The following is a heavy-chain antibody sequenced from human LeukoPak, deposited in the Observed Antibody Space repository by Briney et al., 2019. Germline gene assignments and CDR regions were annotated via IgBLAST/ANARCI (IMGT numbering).Heavy chain of an antibody. CDR1: GGSISSGSYY. J-gene: IGHJ2*01. Sequence: PSETLSLTCTVSGGSISSGSYYWSWIRQPAGKGLEWIGRIYSSGSTNYNPSLKSRVTISVDAPKNQFSLKLSPVTAADTAVYYCARGEAVPLHWYFDLWGRGTLVTVSS. V-gene: IGHV4-61*02. CDR2: IYSSGST. CDR3: ARGEAVPLHWYFDL. D-gene: IGHD3-10*01.